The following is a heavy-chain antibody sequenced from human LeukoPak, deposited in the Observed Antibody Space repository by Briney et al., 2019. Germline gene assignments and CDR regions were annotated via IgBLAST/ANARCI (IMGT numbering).Heavy chain of an antibody. CDR1: GGSISSSSYY. CDR3: ARGIAVAARDAFDI. J-gene: IGHJ3*02. Sequence: SETLSLTCTVSGGSISSSSYYWGWIRQPPGKGLEWIGRIYYSGSTYYNPSLKSRVTISVDTSKNQFSLKLSSVTAADTAVYYCARGIAVAARDAFDIWGQGTMVTVSS. D-gene: IGHD6-19*01. V-gene: IGHV4-39*07. CDR2: IYYSGST.